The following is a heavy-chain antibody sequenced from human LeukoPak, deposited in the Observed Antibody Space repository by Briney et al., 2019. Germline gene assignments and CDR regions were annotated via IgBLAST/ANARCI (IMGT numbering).Heavy chain of an antibody. CDR3: ARRTIGYYFDY. CDR1: GGSISSYY. Sequence: SETLSLTCTVSGGSISSYYWSWIWQPPGKGLEWIGYIYYSGSTSYNPSLKSRVSISLDTAKNQFSLKLSSVSAADTAIYYCARRTIGYYFDYWGQGTLVTVSS. V-gene: IGHV4-59*08. CDR2: IYYSGST. J-gene: IGHJ4*02. D-gene: IGHD2/OR15-2a*01.